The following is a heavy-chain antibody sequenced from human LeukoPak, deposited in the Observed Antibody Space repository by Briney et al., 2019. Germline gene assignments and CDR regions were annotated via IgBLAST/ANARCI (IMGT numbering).Heavy chain of an antibody. Sequence: GESLKISCKGSGYSFTSYWIGGVRQMPGKGLEWMGIIYPGDSDTRYSPSFQGQVTISADKSIRTAYLQWSSLKASDTAMYYCAKVRSGDYSEDAFDIWGQGTMVTVS. CDR2: IYPGDSDT. CDR1: GYSFTSYW. CDR3: AKVRSGDYSEDAFDI. D-gene: IGHD1-26*01. V-gene: IGHV5-51*01. J-gene: IGHJ3*02.